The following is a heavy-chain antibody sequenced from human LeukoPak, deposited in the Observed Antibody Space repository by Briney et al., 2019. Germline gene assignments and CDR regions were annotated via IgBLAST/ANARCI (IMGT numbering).Heavy chain of an antibody. D-gene: IGHD2-15*01. CDR3: AREVVHAFDI. CDR1: GGSSSSYY. J-gene: IGHJ3*02. CDR2: IYYSGST. V-gene: IGHV4-59*01. Sequence: SETLSLTGTVAGGSSSSYYWSWIRHPPRQVLEWIGYIYYSGSTNYNPSLKSRVTISVDTSKNQFSLKLSSVTAADTAVYYCAREVVHAFDIWGQGTMVTVSS.